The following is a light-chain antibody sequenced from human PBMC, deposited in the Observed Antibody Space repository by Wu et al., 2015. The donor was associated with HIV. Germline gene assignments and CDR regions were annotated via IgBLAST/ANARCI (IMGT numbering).Light chain of an antibody. V-gene: IGKV3-20*01. CDR2: GIS. J-gene: IGKJ5*01. Sequence: EIVLTQSPDTLSLSPGERATLSCRASQSVTSSYLAWYQQKPGQAPRLLIYGISNRATGIPDRFSGSGSGTDFTLTISRLEPEDFGVYYCQQYDTWPLTFGQGTRLEIK. CDR1: QSVTSSY. CDR3: QQYDTWPLT.